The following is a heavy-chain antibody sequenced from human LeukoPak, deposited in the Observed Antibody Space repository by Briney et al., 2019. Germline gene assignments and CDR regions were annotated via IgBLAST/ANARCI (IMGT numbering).Heavy chain of an antibody. CDR2: IKQDGSEK. Sequence: PGGSLRLSCAASGYTFNNYWMNWVRQAPGKGLEWVVAIKQDGSEKYYVDSVEGRFTISRDNAKNSLYLQMNSLRAEDTAVYYCARGGSYSWFDSWGQGTPVTVSS. CDR1: GYTFNNYW. J-gene: IGHJ5*01. CDR3: ARGGSYSWFDS. V-gene: IGHV3-7*01.